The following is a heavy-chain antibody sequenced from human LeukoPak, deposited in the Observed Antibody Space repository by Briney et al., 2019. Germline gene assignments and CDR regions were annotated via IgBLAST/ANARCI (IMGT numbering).Heavy chain of an antibody. CDR2: ISGSGGST. J-gene: IGHJ4*02. CDR3: AKPAKTDYADY. V-gene: IGHV3-23*01. D-gene: IGHD1-14*01. Sequence: GGSLRLSCAAYGFTFYNYAMSWVRQAPGKGLEWVSAISGSGGSTYYADSVKGRFTISRDNSKNTLYLQMNSLRAGDTAVYYCAKPAKTDYADYWGQGTLVTVSS. CDR1: GFTFYNYA.